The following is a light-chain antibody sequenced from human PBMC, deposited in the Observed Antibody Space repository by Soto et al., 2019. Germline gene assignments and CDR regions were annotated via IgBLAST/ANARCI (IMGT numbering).Light chain of an antibody. V-gene: IGKV3-11*01. CDR2: DAS. CDR1: QSVSSY. CDR3: QQET. Sequence: DIVLTQSPATLSLSPGDRATLSCRASQSVSSYFAWYQQKPGQAPRLLIYDASNRATGIPARFSGSGSGTDITLTISNLEPEDFAVYYSQQETFGQGTKLEIK. J-gene: IGKJ2*01.